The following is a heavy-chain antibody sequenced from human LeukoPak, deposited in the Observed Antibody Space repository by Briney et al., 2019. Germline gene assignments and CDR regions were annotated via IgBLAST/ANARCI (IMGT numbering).Heavy chain of an antibody. Sequence: PGGSLRLSCATSGFTFSNYAIHWVRQAPGKGLEWVALISNDGNSKDYADSVKGRFTLSGDNSKTTLYLQMNSLRAEDTAVYYCARDRSGFYSVDYWGQGTLVTVSS. J-gene: IGHJ4*02. CDR1: GFTFSNYA. CDR2: ISNDGNSK. CDR3: ARDRSGFYSVDY. D-gene: IGHD5-12*01. V-gene: IGHV3-30-3*01.